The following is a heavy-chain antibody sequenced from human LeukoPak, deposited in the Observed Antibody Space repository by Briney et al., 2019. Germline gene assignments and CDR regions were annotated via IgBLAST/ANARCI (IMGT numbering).Heavy chain of an antibody. CDR1: GFNFNKYE. V-gene: IGHV3-48*03. Sequence: GGSLRLSCAASGFNFNKYEMNWVRQAPGKGLERISYINGRGATIENADSVRGRFTISRDNAKNSLFLQMNSLRAEDTAVYYCARDGDNGWDFDCWGQGTLVTVSS. J-gene: IGHJ4*02. D-gene: IGHD6-19*01. CDR2: INGRGATI. CDR3: ARDGDNGWDFDC.